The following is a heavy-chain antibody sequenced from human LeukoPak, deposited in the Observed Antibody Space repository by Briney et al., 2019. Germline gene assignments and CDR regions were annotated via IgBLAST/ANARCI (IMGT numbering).Heavy chain of an antibody. D-gene: IGHD3-22*01. CDR2: INPNSGGT. J-gene: IGHJ6*03. Sequence: ASVKVSCKISGYTLTELAMIWVRQAPGQGLEWIGWINPNSGGTNYAQKFQGRVTMTRDTSISTAYMELSRLRSDDTAVYYCARDQVVVTPLYYYYMDVWGKGTTVTVSS. CDR3: ARDQVVVTPLYYYYMDV. V-gene: IGHV1-2*02. CDR1: GYTLTELA.